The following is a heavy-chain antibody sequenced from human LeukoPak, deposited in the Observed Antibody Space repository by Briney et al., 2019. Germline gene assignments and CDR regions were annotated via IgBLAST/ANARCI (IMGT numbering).Heavy chain of an antibody. CDR1: GFTFSSYW. Sequence: GGSLRLSCAASGFTFSSYWMSWVRQAPGKGLEWVANIKQDGSEKYYVDSVKGRFTISRDNAKNSVYLQMNSLRAEDTVVYYCAREGSDWNYYYYMDVWGKGTTVTISS. CDR2: IKQDGSEK. V-gene: IGHV3-7*01. J-gene: IGHJ6*03. CDR3: AREGSDWNYYYYMDV. D-gene: IGHD6-19*01.